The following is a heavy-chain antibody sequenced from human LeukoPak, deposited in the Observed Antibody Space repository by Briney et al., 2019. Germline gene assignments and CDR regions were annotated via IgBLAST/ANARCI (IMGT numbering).Heavy chain of an antibody. CDR2: MNPNSGNT. CDR1: GYTFTGYY. CDR3: ARGLRITMVRGVVFDY. V-gene: IGHV1-8*02. J-gene: IGHJ4*02. D-gene: IGHD3-10*01. Sequence: GASVKVSCKASGYTFTGYYMHWVRQAPGQGLEWMGWMNPNSGNTGYAQKFQGRVTMTRNTSISTAYMELSSLRSEDTAVYYCARGLRITMVRGVVFDYWGQGTLVTVSS.